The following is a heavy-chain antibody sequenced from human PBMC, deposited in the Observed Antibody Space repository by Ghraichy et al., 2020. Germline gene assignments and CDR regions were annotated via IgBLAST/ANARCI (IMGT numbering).Heavy chain of an antibody. V-gene: IGHV3-30-3*01. J-gene: IGHJ6*02. Sequence: GGSLRLSCAASGFTFSSYAMHWVRQAPGKGLEWVAVISYDGSNKYYADSVKGRFTISRDNSKNTLYLQMNSLRAEDTAVYYCARDLRERTTVTTIHYYYGMDVWGQGTTVTVSS. D-gene: IGHD4-17*01. CDR3: ARDLRERTTVTTIHYYYGMDV. CDR2: ISYDGSNK. CDR1: GFTFSSYA.